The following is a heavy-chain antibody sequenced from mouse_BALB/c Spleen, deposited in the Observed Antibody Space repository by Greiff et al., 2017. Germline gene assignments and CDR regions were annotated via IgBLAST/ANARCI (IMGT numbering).Heavy chain of an antibody. Sequence: QVQLKESGPGLVAPSQSLSITCTVSGFSLTGYGVNWVRQPPGKGLEWLGMIWGDGSTDYNSALKSRLSISKDNSKSQVFLKMNSLQTDDTARYYCARDRGDRGYYFDYWGQGTTLTVSS. D-gene: IGHD3-3*01. J-gene: IGHJ2*01. V-gene: IGHV2-6-7*01. CDR3: ARDRGDRGYYFDY. CDR2: IWGDGST. CDR1: GFSLTGYG.